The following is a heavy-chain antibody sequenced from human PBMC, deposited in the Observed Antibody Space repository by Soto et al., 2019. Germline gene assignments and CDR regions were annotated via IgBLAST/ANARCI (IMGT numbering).Heavy chain of an antibody. CDR2: IYPGDHET. CDR1: GYTFSNVW. V-gene: IGHV5-51*01. J-gene: IGHJ4*02. Sequence: PGESLKISCHCSGYTFSNVWIGWVRQLPGKGLEWMGIIYPGDHETRYSPSFHGKVTISADKSINTAYLQWNSLEASDTAFYFCARSPRSSPYFDDWGQGALVTVSS. D-gene: IGHD6-13*01. CDR3: ARSPRSSPYFDD.